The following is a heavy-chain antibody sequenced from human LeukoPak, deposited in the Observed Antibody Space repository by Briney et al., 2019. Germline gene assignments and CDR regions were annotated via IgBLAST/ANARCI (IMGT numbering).Heavy chain of an antibody. CDR3: ARGGLRHFDRSPFEV. Sequence: PGRSLRLSCAASGFTFSNYVMDWVRQAPGKGLEWVAVVWDDGSNKHYADSVKGRFAISRDNSKNTLFLQMNSLRAEDTVVYYCARGGLRHFDRSPFEVWGQGTMVTVSS. D-gene: IGHD3-9*01. CDR2: VWDDGSNK. V-gene: IGHV3-33*01. CDR1: GFTFSNYV. J-gene: IGHJ3*01.